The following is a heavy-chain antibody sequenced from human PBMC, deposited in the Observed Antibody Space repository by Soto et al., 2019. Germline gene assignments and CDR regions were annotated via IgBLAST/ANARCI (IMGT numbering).Heavy chain of an antibody. J-gene: IGHJ4*02. CDR2: IDPSDSYT. D-gene: IGHD4-17*01. CDR3: ARRRNDYGDYGYYFDY. CDR1: GYSFTSYW. V-gene: IGHV5-10-1*01. Sequence: SLKISCKGSGYSFTSYWISWVRQMPGKGLEWMGRIDPSDSYTNYSPSFQGHVTISADKSISTAYLQWSSLKASDTAMYYCARRRNDYGDYGYYFDYWGQGTLVTVSS.